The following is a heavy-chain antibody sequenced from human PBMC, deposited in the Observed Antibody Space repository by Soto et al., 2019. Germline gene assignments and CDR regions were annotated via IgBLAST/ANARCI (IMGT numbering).Heavy chain of an antibody. CDR2: IYSGGYT. J-gene: IGHJ4*02. Sequence: EVQLVESGGGLIQPGGSLRLSCAVSGFTVSNNYMSWVRQAPGKGLEGVSVIYSGGYTAYGDSVKGRFTISRDNSKNTPYLQMKRRGAEATALFYCATDPGGGGYWGQGTLVTVSS. CDR1: GFTVSNNY. V-gene: IGHV3-53*01. CDR3: ATDPGGGGY. D-gene: IGHD3-10*01.